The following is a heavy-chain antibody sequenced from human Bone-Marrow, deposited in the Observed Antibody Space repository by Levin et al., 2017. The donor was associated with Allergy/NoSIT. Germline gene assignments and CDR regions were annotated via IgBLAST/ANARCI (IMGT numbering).Heavy chain of an antibody. CDR3: ARGGRAAPSHYYSGMDV. CDR2: IVPIFGTA. D-gene: IGHD6-13*01. J-gene: IGHJ6*02. Sequence: SFPPSCCPFLPYAFRWVRQATGQGLEWMGEIVPIFGTAQYAQKFHGRVSISADESASTAYMELSSLRSEDTAVYYCARGGRAAPSHYYSGMDVWGQGTTVTVSS. V-gene: IGHV1-69*01. CDR1: CCPFLPYA.